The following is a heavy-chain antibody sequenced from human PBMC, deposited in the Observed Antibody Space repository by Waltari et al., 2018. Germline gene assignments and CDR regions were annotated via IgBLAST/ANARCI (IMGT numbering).Heavy chain of an antibody. CDR2: IYHSGST. D-gene: IGHD3-16*02. V-gene: IGHV4-38-2*01. CDR1: GYSISSGYY. Sequence: QVQLQESGPGLVKPSETLSLTCAVSGYSISSGYYWGWIRQPPGKGLEWIGSIYHSGSTYYNPSLKSRVTISVDTSKNQFSLKLSSVTAADTAVYYCARGILEDDYIWGSYQRLDYWGQGTLVTVSS. J-gene: IGHJ4*02. CDR3: ARGILEDDYIWGSYQRLDY.